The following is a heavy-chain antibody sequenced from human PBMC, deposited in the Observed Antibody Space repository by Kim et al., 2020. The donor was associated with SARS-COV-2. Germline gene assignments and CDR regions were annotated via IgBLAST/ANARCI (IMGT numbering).Heavy chain of an antibody. CDR2: IYTSGST. CDR3: ARNRVTRWYYYGMDV. J-gene: IGHJ6*02. V-gene: IGHV4-61*02. CDR1: GGSISSGSYY. D-gene: IGHD4-17*01. Sequence: SETLSLTCTVSGGSISSGSYYWSWIRQPAGKGLEWIGRIYTSGSTNYNPSLKSRVTISVDTSKNQFSLKLSSVTAADTAVYYCARNRVTRWYYYGMDVWGQGTTVTVSS.